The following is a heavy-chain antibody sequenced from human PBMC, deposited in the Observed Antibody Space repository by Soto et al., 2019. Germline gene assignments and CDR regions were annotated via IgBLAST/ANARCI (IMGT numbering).Heavy chain of an antibody. V-gene: IGHV3-48*02. D-gene: IGHD4-17*01. Sequence: GGSLRLPCAASGFTFSSGGKNLVRQAPGKGLEWVSYISSGTTTIYYADSVKGRFTISRDNAKNSLYLQMNSLRDEDTAVYYCARDHYGDYIFDYWGQGTLVTVSS. CDR1: GFTFSSGG. CDR3: ARDHYGDYIFDY. CDR2: ISSGTTTI. J-gene: IGHJ4*02.